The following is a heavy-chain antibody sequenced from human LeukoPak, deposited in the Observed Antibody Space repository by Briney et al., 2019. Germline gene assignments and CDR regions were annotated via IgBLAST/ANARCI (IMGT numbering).Heavy chain of an antibody. CDR2: IKQDGSEK. V-gene: IGHV3-7*03. CDR3: ARERDSSWAFYYYYGMDV. Sequence: GGSLRLSCAASGFTSSSYWMSWVRQAPGKGLEWVANIKQDGSEKYYVDSVKGRFTISRDNAKNSLYLQINSLRAEDTAVYYCARERDSSWAFYYYYGMDVWGKGTTVTVSS. D-gene: IGHD6-13*01. J-gene: IGHJ6*04. CDR1: GFTSSSYW.